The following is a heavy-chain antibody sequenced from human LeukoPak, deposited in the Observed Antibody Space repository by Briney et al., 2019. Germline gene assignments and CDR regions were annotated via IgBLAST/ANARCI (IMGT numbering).Heavy chain of an antibody. CDR3: TTLGYHLDS. CDR2: FAGSDTTK. D-gene: IGHD3-22*01. CDR1: GFDFGAYE. V-gene: IGHV3-48*03. J-gene: IGHJ4*02. Sequence: PGGSLRLSCAASGFDFGAYEMNWVRQAPGKGLEWVAYFAGSDTTKYYEDSVGGRFTISRDNAKKSLYLQMNSLRAEDTALYYCTTLGYHLDSWGQGTLVTVSS.